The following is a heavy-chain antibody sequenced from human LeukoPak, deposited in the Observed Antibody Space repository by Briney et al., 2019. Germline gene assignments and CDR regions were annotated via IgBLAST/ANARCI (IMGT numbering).Heavy chain of an antibody. D-gene: IGHD5-24*01. CDR2: ISAYNGNT. CDR1: GYTFTSYG. J-gene: IGHJ4*02. CDR3: ARVLSREGYFDY. V-gene: IGHV1-18*01. Sequence: ASVKVSCKASGYTFTSYGISWVRQAPGQGLEWMGWISAYNGNTNYAQKLQGRVTMTTDTSTSTAYMELRSLSSDDTAVYYCARVLSREGYFDYWGQGTLVTVSS.